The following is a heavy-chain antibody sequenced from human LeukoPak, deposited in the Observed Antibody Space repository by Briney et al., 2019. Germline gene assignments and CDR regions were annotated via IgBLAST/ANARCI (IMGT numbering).Heavy chain of an antibody. Sequence: GGSLRLSCAASGFTFCSYSMNWVRQAPGKGLEWVSSISSSSSYIYYADSVKGRFTISRDNAKNSLYLQMNSLRAEDTAVYYCARDRAAGRGLYYYYYYMDVWGKGTTVTVSS. CDR2: ISSSSSYI. J-gene: IGHJ6*03. CDR1: GFTFCSYS. CDR3: ARDRAAGRGLYYYYYYMDV. V-gene: IGHV3-21*01. D-gene: IGHD6-13*01.